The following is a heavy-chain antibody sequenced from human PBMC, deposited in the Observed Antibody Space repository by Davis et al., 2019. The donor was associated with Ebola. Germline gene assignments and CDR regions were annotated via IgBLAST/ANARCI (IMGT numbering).Heavy chain of an antibody. J-gene: IGHJ3*02. CDR1: GFTFSRSA. CDR3: AKISTESAFDI. Sequence: PGRSLRLSCAASGFTFSRSAMHWVRQAPGKGLEWVAVISYDGSNKYYADSVKGRFTISRDNSKNTLYLQMNSLRAEDTAVYYCAKISTESAFDIWGQGTMVTVSS. D-gene: IGHD2-2*01. CDR2: ISYDGSNK. V-gene: IGHV3-30*18.